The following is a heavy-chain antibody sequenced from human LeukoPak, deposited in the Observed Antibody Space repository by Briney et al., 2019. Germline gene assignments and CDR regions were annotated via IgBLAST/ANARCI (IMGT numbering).Heavy chain of an antibody. CDR2: IYYSGST. D-gene: IGHD6-13*01. J-gene: IGHJ5*02. CDR1: GGSISSGGYY. V-gene: IGHV4-31*03. CDR3: ARGSFIAAAGTGGARWFDP. Sequence: SETLSLTCTVSGGSISSGGYYCSWIRQHPGKGLDWIGYIYYSGSTYYNPSLKSRVTISVETSKNQFSLKLSSVTAADTAVYYCARGSFIAAAGTGGARWFDPWGQGTLVTVSS.